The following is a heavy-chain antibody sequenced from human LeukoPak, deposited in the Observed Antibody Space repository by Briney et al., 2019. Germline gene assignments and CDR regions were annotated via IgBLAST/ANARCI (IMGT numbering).Heavy chain of an antibody. CDR1: GYSFTSNV. J-gene: IGHJ3*02. CDR2: ISAYNGNT. V-gene: IGHV1-18*01. CDR3: ARFGLGKHIEVAGIPFDI. Sequence: ASVKVSCKASGYSFTSNVISWVRQAPGQGLEWMGWISAYNGNTNYAQKLQGRVTMTTDTSTTTAYMELRSLRSDDTAVYYCARFGLGKHIEVAGIPFDIWGQGTMVTVSS. D-gene: IGHD6-19*01.